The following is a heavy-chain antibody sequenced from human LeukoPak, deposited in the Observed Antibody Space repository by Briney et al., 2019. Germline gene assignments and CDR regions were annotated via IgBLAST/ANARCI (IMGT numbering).Heavy chain of an antibody. CDR2: ISPNDVNR. D-gene: IGHD2-8*02. CDR3: AGSGPPGDY. J-gene: IGHJ4*02. V-gene: IGHV3-11*01. Sequence: PGGSLRLSCVGSGFNFSDYYMSWIRQAPGKGLEWISYISPNDVNRYYVDAVKGRFTVSRDNAKNSLFLQMKSLRVEDTAVYYCAGSGPPGDYWGQGTLVTVSS. CDR1: GFNFSDYY.